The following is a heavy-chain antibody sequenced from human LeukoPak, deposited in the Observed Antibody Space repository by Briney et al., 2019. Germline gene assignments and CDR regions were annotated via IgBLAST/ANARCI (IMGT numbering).Heavy chain of an antibody. J-gene: IGHJ4*02. D-gene: IGHD5-24*01. Sequence: GWSLRLSCAASGFTFSSYAMSWVRQAPGKGLEWVSAISGSGGSTYYADSVKGRVTISRDNSKNTLYLQMNSRRAEDTAVYYCAKVRGVATIIKPFDYWGQGTLVTVSS. CDR2: ISGSGGST. CDR3: AKVRGVATIIKPFDY. V-gene: IGHV3-23*01. CDR1: GFTFSSYA.